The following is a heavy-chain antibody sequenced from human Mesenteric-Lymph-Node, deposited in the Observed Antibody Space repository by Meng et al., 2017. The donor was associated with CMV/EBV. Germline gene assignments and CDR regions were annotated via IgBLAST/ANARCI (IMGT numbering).Heavy chain of an antibody. CDR3: ARDGHSSGWYAASIDY. Sequence: YTFTGYYMHWVRQAPGQGLEWMGWINPNSGGTNYAQKFQGRVTMTRDTSISTAYMELSSLRSEDTAVYYCARDGHSSGWYAASIDYWGQGTLVTVSS. CDR1: YTFTGYY. V-gene: IGHV1-2*02. D-gene: IGHD6-19*01. CDR2: INPNSGGT. J-gene: IGHJ4*02.